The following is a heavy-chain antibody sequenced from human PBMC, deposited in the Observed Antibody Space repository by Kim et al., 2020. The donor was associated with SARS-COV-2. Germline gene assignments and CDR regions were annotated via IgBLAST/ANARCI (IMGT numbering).Heavy chain of an antibody. CDR2: INHSGST. Sequence: SETLSLTCAVYGGPFSGYYWSWIRQSPGKGLEWIGEINHSGSTNYSPSLKSRVTISGDTSKNQFSLKLRSVTAADTAVYYCARGYDILTPEYWGQGTLVT. D-gene: IGHD3-9*01. V-gene: IGHV4-34*01. CDR3: ARGYDILTPEY. CDR1: GGPFSGYY. J-gene: IGHJ4*02.